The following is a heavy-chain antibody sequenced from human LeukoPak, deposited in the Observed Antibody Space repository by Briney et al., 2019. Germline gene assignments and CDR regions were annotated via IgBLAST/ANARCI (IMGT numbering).Heavy chain of an antibody. V-gene: IGHV3-23*01. Sequence: PGGSLRLSCVASGFTFSSYAMSWVRQAPGKGLECVPVISGSGRTTDYADSVKGRFTISRDNSKDTLYLHLNSLRAEDTALYYCAKWAARGNGLPRSHLDDWGQGTLVTVSS. CDR2: ISGSGRTT. D-gene: IGHD4-23*01. CDR1: GFTFSSYA. J-gene: IGHJ4*02. CDR3: AKWAARGNGLPRSHLDD.